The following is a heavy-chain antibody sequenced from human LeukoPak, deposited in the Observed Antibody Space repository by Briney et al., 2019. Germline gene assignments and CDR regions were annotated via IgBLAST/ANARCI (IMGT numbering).Heavy chain of an antibody. J-gene: IGHJ5*02. V-gene: IGHV4-30-2*01. D-gene: IGHD3-22*01. CDR1: GGSISSGGYS. Sequence: SETLSLTCAVSGGSISSGGYSWSWIRQPPGKGLKWIGYIYHSGSTYYNPSLKSRVTISVDRSKNQFSLELSSVTAADTAVYYCAAEIHYDSSGYYSNWFDPWGQGTLVTVSS. CDR2: IYHSGST. CDR3: AAEIHYDSSGYYSNWFDP.